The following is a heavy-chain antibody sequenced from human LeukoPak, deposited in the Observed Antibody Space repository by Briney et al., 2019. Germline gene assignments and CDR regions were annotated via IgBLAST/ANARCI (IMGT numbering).Heavy chain of an antibody. D-gene: IGHD2-21*02. CDR3: VREAGYCASVCLKSNWFDP. CDR2: ISNGNT. J-gene: IGHJ5*02. V-gene: IGHV3-23*01. Sequence: GGSLRLSCAASGFPFSNHAMSWVRQPPGKGLEGVSAISNGNTYYADSVRGRFTISRDDSKNMVYLQRNSLRVEDTARYYCVREAGYCASVCLKSNWFDPWGQGTLVTVSS. CDR1: GFPFSNHA.